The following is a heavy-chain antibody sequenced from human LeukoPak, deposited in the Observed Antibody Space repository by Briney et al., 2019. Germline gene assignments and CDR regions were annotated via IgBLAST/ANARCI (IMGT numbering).Heavy chain of an antibody. Sequence: GSLRLSCAAPGITFSNYGMSWVRPAPRKGLEWVSAISGSGGSTYYADSVKGRFTISRDNSKNTLYLQMNSLRAEDTAVYYCAKGRSGSYYLYFDYWGQGTLVTVSS. CDR3: AKGRSGSYYLYFDY. D-gene: IGHD3-10*01. CDR1: GITFSNYG. V-gene: IGHV3-23*01. CDR2: ISGSGGST. J-gene: IGHJ4*02.